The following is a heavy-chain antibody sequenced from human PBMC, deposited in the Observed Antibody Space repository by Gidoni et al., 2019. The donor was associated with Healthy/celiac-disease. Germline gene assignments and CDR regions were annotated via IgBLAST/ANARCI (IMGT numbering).Heavy chain of an antibody. J-gene: IGHJ4*02. D-gene: IGHD3-10*01. CDR1: GFTVSSNY. CDR2: IYSGGST. CDR3: ARSSQHILWFGEPPD. Sequence: EVQLVESGGGLIQPGGSLRLSCAASGFTVSSNYMSWVRQAPGKGLEWVSVIYSGGSTYYADSVKGRFTISRDNSKNTLYLQMNSLRAEDTAVYYCARSSQHILWFGEPPDGGQGTLVTVSS. V-gene: IGHV3-53*01.